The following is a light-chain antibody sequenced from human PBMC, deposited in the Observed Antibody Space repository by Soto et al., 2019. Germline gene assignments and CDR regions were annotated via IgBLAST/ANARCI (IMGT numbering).Light chain of an antibody. J-gene: IGKJ3*01. CDR3: QQGSSTPFT. V-gene: IGKV1-39*01. CDR1: QSITTY. CDR2: AAS. Sequence: DIQMTQSPSSLSASVGDRVTITCRASQSITTYLNWYQHKPGKAPKLLICAASSLPSGAPSRFSGSGSGTEFTLTISSLQPEDSATYYCQQGSSTPFTFGPGTKVDIQ.